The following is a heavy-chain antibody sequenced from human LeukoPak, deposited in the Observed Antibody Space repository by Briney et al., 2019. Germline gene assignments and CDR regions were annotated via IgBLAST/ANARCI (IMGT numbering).Heavy chain of an antibody. D-gene: IGHD6-19*01. CDR2: TYYRSKWYN. CDR1: GDSVSSNSAA. CDR3: AREPLREQWLVRLPPWYFDL. V-gene: IGHV6-1*01. J-gene: IGHJ2*01. Sequence: SQTLSLTCAISGDSVSSNSAAWNWIRQSPSRGLEWLGRTYYRSKWYNDYAVSVKSRITINPDTSKNQFSLQLNSVTPEDTAVYYCAREPLREQWLVRLPPWYFDLWGRGTLVTVSS.